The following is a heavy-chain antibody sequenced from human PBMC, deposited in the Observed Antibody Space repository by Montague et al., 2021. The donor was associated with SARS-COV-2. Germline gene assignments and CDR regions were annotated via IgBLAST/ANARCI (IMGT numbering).Heavy chain of an antibody. CDR2: TYYRSKWYY. J-gene: IGHJ4*02. V-gene: IGHV6-1*01. CDR3: ARDPRYSLSWSFDY. CDR1: GEPISGFL. Sequence: SETLSLTCSVSGEPISGFLWNWIRQSPSRGLEWLGRTYYRSKWYYDYAVSVKSRMTISPDTSKNQFSLQLSSVTPEDRAVYYCARDPRYSLSWSFDYWGQGTLVTVSS. D-gene: IGHD6-13*01.